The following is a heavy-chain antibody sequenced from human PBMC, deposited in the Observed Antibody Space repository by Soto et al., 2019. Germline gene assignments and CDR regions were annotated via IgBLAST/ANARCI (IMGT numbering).Heavy chain of an antibody. CDR3: ARGRGELPTITNYYKGFDP. J-gene: IGHJ5*02. D-gene: IGHD1-26*01. V-gene: IGHV4-34*01. CDR1: GGSFSGYY. CDR2: INHSGST. Sequence: PSETLSLTCAVYGGSFSGYYWSWIRQPPGKGLEWIGEINHSGSTNYNPSLKSRVTISVDTSKNQFSLKLSSVTAADTAVYYCARGRGELPTITNYYKGFDPWGQGTLVTVSS.